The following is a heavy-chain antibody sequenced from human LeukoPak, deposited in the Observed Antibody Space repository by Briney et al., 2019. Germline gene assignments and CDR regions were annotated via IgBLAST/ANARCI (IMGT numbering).Heavy chain of an antibody. D-gene: IGHD2-2*01. CDR3: ARNQYCSSTNCYGGRGALDF. CDR1: GYTFTNYA. CDR2: INTDTGNP. Sequence: ASVKVSCKASGYTFTNYAMNWVRQAPGQELEWMGWINTDTGNPTYAQGFTGRFVFSLDTSVSTAYLQISSLKAEDTALYYCARNQYCSSTNCYGGRGALDFWGQGTLVTVSS. J-gene: IGHJ4*02. V-gene: IGHV7-4-1*02.